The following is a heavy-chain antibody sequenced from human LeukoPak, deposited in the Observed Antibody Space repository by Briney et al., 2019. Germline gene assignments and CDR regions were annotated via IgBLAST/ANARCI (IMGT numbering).Heavy chain of an antibody. CDR1: GFTFSSAW. V-gene: IGHV3-15*01. CDR3: TTDEGVDDYFDH. J-gene: IGHJ4*02. Sequence: GGSLRLSCAASGFTFSSAWMGWVRQAPGEGLEWVGRILTKAEGGTTDYAAPVKGRFTISRDESTNMLYLQMNSLKTEDTAMYYCTTDEGVDDYFDHWGQGTLVTVSS. D-gene: IGHD3-10*01. CDR2: ILTKAEGGTT.